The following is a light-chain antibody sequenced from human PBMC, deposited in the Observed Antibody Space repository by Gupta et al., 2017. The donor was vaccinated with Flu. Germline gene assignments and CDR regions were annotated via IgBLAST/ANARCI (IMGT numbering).Light chain of an antibody. Sequence: QTVVTQEPSVSVSPGGPVTLTCGLSSGPVSISYYPSWYQQNQGQAPRTRIDSTNARSSGVPDRVSASILGNKAALTITGAQADHESYYDYVLYMGRGIGVFGGGTKLTVL. CDR3: VLYMGRGIGV. V-gene: IGLV8-61*01. J-gene: IGLJ3*02. CDR1: SGPVSISYY. CDR2: STN.